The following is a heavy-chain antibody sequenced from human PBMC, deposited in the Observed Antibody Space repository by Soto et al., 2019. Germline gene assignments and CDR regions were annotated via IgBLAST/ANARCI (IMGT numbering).Heavy chain of an antibody. Sequence: SVKVSCKASGGTFSNYFVNWVLQAPGQGLEWMGRIIPISGAANYAQKFQGRVTITADKSTSTSYMELSSLRSEDTAVYYCARDMTRTVVPYFDCWGQGTLVTVSS. CDR3: ARDMTRTVVPYFDC. CDR1: GGTFSNYF. V-gene: IGHV1-69*06. CDR2: IIPISGAA. J-gene: IGHJ4*02. D-gene: IGHD1-7*01.